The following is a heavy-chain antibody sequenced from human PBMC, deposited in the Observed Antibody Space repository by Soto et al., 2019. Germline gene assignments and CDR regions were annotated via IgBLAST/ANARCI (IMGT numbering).Heavy chain of an antibody. V-gene: IGHV5-51*01. D-gene: IGHD6-13*01. J-gene: IGHJ6*02. CDR3: SSTSAAGKYYYGMDV. Sequence: GESLKISCKGSGYSFTSYWIGWVRQMPGKGLEWMGIIYPGDSDTRYSPSLQGQVTSSADKSISTAYLQWSSLKASDTAMYYCSSTSAAGKYYYGMDVWRQGTTVTVSS. CDR1: GYSFTSYW. CDR2: IYPGDSDT.